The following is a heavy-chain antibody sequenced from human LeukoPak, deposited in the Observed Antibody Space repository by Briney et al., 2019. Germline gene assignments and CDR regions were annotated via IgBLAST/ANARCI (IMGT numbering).Heavy chain of an antibody. J-gene: IGHJ4*02. D-gene: IGHD6-13*01. CDR2: IYTSGST. V-gene: IGHV4-4*07. CDR3: ARDPLDFGAAAGLPDY. Sequence: SETLSLTCTVSGGSISSYYWSWIRQPAGKGLEWIGRIYTSGSTNYNPSLKSRVTISVDRSKNQFSLKLSSVTAADTAVYYCARDPLDFGAAAGLPDYWGQGTLVTVSS. CDR1: GGSISSYY.